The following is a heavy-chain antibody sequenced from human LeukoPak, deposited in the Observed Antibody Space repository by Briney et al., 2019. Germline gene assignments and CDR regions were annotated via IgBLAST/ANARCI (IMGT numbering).Heavy chain of an antibody. CDR1: GGSISSGDYY. CDR3: ARAQWLDNFDS. V-gene: IGHV4-30-4*02. D-gene: IGHD6-19*01. Sequence: SETLSLTCTVSGGSISSGDYYWSWIRQPPGKGLEWIGYIYYSGSTYYNPSLKSRVTISVDTSKNQFSLKVSSVTAADTAVYYCARAQWLDNFDSWGQGTLVTVSS. J-gene: IGHJ4*02. CDR2: IYYSGST.